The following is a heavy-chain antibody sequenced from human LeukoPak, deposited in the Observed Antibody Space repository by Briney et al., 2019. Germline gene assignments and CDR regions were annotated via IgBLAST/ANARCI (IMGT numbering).Heavy chain of an antibody. D-gene: IGHD6-19*01. CDR3: ARAVAGPAGGFYLDY. CDR1: GFTFSSYS. V-gene: IGHV3-21*01. J-gene: IGHJ4*02. CDR2: ISSSSNYV. Sequence: GGSLRLSCAASGFTFSSYSMNWVRQAPGKGLEWVSSISSSSNYVYYADSVKGRFIISRNNAWNSLYLQLNSLRAEDTAEYYCARAVAGPAGGFYLDYWGQGTLVTVSS.